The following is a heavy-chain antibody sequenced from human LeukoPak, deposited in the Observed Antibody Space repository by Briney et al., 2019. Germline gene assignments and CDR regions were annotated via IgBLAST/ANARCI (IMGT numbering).Heavy chain of an antibody. Sequence: ASVTVSFKSSVYTFTIYYMHWVRQAPGQGLEWMGIINPSGGSTSYAQKFQGRVTMTRDTSTSTVYMELSSLRSEDTAVYYCVTSNNDIAAPDYWGQGTLVTVSS. V-gene: IGHV1-46*01. J-gene: IGHJ4*02. CDR1: VYTFTIYY. CDR3: VTSNNDIAAPDY. D-gene: IGHD6-25*01. CDR2: INPSGGST.